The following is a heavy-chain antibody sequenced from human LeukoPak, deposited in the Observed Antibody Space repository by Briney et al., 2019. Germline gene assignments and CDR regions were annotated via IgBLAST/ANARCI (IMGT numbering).Heavy chain of an antibody. CDR3: AGDGRSERDAFDI. J-gene: IGHJ3*02. V-gene: IGHV1-69*05. CDR1: GYTFTSYD. Sequence: ASVKVSCKASGYTFTSYDISWVQQAPGQGLEWMGGIIPIFGTANYAQKFQGRVTITTDESTSTAYMELSSLRSEDTAVYYCAGDGRSERDAFDIWGQGTMVTVSS. CDR2: IIPIFGTA.